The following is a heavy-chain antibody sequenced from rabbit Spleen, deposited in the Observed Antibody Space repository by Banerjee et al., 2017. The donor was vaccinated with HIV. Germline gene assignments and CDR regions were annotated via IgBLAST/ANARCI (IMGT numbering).Heavy chain of an antibody. Sequence: QEQLVEYGGDLVQPEGSLTLTCKASGLDFSSSYWICWVRQAPGKGLEWIACIYVGSGGGTKYASWAKGRFTISKTSSTTVTLEMTSLTVADTATYFCARDLTDVIGWNFGWWGPGTLVTVS. D-gene: IGHD1-1*01. CDR1: GLDFSSSYW. CDR2: IYVGSGGGT. J-gene: IGHJ4*01. V-gene: IGHV1S45*01. CDR3: ARDLTDVIGWNFGW.